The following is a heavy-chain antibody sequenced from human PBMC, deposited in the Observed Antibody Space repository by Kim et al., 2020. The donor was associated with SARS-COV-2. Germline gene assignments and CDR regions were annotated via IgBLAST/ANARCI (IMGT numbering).Heavy chain of an antibody. V-gene: IGHV3-73*01. CDR2: IRSKANTYAT. J-gene: IGHJ3*02. CDR3: TRVPGTPLAFWDAFDI. CDR1: GFTFSDSA. Sequence: GGSLRLSCAASGFTFSDSAIHWVRQASGKGLEWVGRIRSKANTYATAYAASVKGRFTISRDDSKNTAYLQMNSLKTEDTAVYFCTRVPGTPLAFWDAFDIRGQGTMVTVSS. D-gene: IGHD1-1*01.